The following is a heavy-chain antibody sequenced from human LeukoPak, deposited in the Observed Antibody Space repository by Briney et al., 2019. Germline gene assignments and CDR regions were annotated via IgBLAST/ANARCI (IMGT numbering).Heavy chain of an antibody. CDR1: GYTFTSYG. Sequence: ASVKVSFKASGYTFTSYGISWVRQAPGQGLEWMGWISAYNGNTNYAQKLQGRVTMTTDTSTSTAYMELRSLRSDDTAVCYCAAAQYCTNGVCYTGMGAYSWFDPWGQGTLVTVSS. CDR2: ISAYNGNT. D-gene: IGHD2-8*01. CDR3: AAAQYCTNGVCYTGMGAYSWFDP. V-gene: IGHV1-18*01. J-gene: IGHJ5*02.